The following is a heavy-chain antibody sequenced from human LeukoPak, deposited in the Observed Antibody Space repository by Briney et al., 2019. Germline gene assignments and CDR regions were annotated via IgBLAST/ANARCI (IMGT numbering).Heavy chain of an antibody. V-gene: IGHV3-7*01. CDR2: IKYDGREK. Sequence: GGSLXLSCAASGFTFSSYGMHWVRQAPGKGPEWVANIKYDGREKWYVDSVKGRFTISRDNVKNSLYLQMNSLRAEDTAVYYCAREPVRMRFMDVWGKGTTVTVSS. CDR1: GFTFSSYG. CDR3: AREPVRMRFMDV. J-gene: IGHJ6*03.